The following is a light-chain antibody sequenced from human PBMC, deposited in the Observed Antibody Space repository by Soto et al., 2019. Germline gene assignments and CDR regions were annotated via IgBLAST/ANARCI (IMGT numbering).Light chain of an antibody. Sequence: QSVLTQPPSVSAAPGQKVTISCSGSNSNIGNNYVSWYQQLPGTAPKLLIYDNNKRPSGIPDRFSGSKSGTSATLGITGLQTGDEADYYCGTWDSSLSAGVFGGGTQLPS. V-gene: IGLV1-51*01. CDR2: DNN. J-gene: IGLJ3*02. CDR3: GTWDSSLSAGV. CDR1: NSNIGNNY.